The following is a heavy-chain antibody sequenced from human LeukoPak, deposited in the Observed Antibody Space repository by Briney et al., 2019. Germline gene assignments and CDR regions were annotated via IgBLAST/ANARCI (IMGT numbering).Heavy chain of an antibody. CDR2: IYTSGST. D-gene: IGHD3-9*01. CDR1: GGSISSYY. Sequence: SETLSLTCTVSGGSISSYYWSWIRQPAGKGLEWIGRIYTSGSTNYNPSLKSRVTMSVDTPKNQFSLKLSSVTAADTAVYYCARDVENYDILTGYPVYYYYYYYMDVWGKGTTVTISS. J-gene: IGHJ6*03. CDR3: ARDVENYDILTGYPVYYYYYYYMDV. V-gene: IGHV4-4*07.